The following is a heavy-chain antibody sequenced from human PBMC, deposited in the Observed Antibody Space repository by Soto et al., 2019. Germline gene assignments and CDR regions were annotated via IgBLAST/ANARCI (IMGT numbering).Heavy chain of an antibody. CDR3: ATESSGLAD. V-gene: IGHV3-15*01. D-gene: IGHD6-6*01. J-gene: IGHJ1*01. Sequence: EVQLVESGGGLVKPGGSLRLSCVASGFTFSNAWMSWVRQPPGKGLEWVGRIKSKTDGGTTYYAAPVKGRFTISREDSKITLYLQMNSLKNEDTAVYYCATESSGLADWGQGTLVTVSS. CDR1: GFTFSNAW. CDR2: IKSKTDGGTT.